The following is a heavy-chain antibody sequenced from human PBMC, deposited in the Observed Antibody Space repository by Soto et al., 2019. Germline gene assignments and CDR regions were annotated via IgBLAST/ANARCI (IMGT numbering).Heavy chain of an antibody. Sequence: GGYLGLCCEAPQFARDVHRMNCVGLGPGRGLEWVASITSHRVYIRYADSGRGRFTISRDNAKKSVYGQLSGLRDDDTAVYYCARGVFYDESRRYPPRATDSRGPGPLVTLSS. CDR1: QFARDVHR. V-gene: IGHV3-21*01. CDR2: ITSHRVYI. J-gene: IGHJ4*02. D-gene: IGHD3-22*01. CDR3: ARGVFYDESRRYPPRATDS.